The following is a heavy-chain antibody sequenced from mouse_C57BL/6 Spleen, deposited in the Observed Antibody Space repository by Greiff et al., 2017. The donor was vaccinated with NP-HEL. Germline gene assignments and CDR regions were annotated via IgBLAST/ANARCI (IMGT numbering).Heavy chain of an antibody. Sequence: QVQLKESGAELVRPGTSVKVSCKASGYAFTNYLIEWVKQRPGQGLEWIGVINPGSGGTNYNEKFKGKATLTADKSSSTAYMQLSSLTSEDSAVYFCARRRDYGGFAYWGQGTLVTVSA. CDR3: ARRRDYGGFAY. CDR2: INPGSGGT. V-gene: IGHV1-54*01. CDR1: GYAFTNYL. D-gene: IGHD2-4*01. J-gene: IGHJ3*01.